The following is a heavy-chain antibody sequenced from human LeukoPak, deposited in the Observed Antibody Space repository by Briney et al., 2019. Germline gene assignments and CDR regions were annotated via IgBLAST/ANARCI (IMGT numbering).Heavy chain of an antibody. Sequence: PSETLSLTCTVSGGSISSSSYYWGWIGQPPGKGLEWIGSIYYSGSTYYNPSLKSRVTISVDTSKNQFSLKLSSVTAADTAVYYCAVNYYDSSGYYFDYWGQGTLVTVSS. J-gene: IGHJ4*02. CDR2: IYYSGST. V-gene: IGHV4-39*01. CDR1: GGSISSSSYY. D-gene: IGHD3-22*01. CDR3: AVNYYDSSGYYFDY.